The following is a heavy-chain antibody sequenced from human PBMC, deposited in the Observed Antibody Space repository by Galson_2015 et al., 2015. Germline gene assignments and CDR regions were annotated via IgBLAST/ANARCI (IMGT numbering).Heavy chain of an antibody. CDR2: IWYDGSLK. Sequence: SLRLSCAASGFTFSRYGMHWVRQAPGKGLEWVAVIWYDGSLKYYADSVMGRFTISRDNSKNSMYLQMKSLRAEDTAVYYCASAGQYYSGGNCYSGAFDIWGQGTMVTVSS. CDR3: ASAGQYYSGGNCYSGAFDI. V-gene: IGHV3-33*01. J-gene: IGHJ3*02. CDR1: GFTFSRYG. D-gene: IGHD2-15*01.